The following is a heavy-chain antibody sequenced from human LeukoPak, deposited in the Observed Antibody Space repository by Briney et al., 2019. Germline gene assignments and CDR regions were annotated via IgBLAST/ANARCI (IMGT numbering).Heavy chain of an antibody. CDR2: IKQDGSDK. CDR1: GFTFSSYW. Sequence: GGSLRLSCAASGFTFSSYWMTWVRQAPGKGLVWVANIKQDGSDKYYVDSVKGRFTISRDNAKNSLFLQMNTLRAEDTPVYYCARAEYHSWGTYPFDYWGQGTLVTVSS. D-gene: IGHD3-16*02. V-gene: IGHV3-7*04. CDR3: ARAEYHSWGTYPFDY. J-gene: IGHJ4*02.